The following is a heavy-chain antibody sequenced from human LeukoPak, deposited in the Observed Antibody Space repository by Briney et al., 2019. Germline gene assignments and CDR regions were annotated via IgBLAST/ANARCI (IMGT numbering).Heavy chain of an antibody. V-gene: IGHV4-59*01. CDR3: ARASRIVGAVKGAFDI. Sequence: SETLSLTCTVSGGSISSYYWSWIRQPPGKGLEWIGYIYYSGGTNYNPSLKSRVTISVDTSKNQFSLKLSSVTAADTAVYYCARASRIVGAVKGAFDIWGQGTMVTVSS. J-gene: IGHJ3*02. CDR1: GGSISSYY. D-gene: IGHD1-26*01. CDR2: IYYSGGT.